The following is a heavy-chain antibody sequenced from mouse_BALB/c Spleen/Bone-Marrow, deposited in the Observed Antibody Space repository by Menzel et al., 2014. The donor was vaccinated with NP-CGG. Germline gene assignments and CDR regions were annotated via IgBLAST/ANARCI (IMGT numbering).Heavy chain of an antibody. D-gene: IGHD3-3*01. CDR3: ARPRPRDAMDY. V-gene: IGHV1-7*01. Sequence: QVQLQHSGAELAKPGASVKMSCKASGYTFTSYWMHWVKQRPGQGLEWIGYINPSTGYTEYNQKFKDKATLTADKSSSTAYMQLSSLTSEDSAVYYCARPRPRDAMDYWGLGTSVTVSS. CDR1: GYTFTSYW. J-gene: IGHJ4*01. CDR2: INPSTGYT.